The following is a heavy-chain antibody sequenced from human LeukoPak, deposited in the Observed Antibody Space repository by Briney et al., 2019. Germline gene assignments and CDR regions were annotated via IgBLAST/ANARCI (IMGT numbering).Heavy chain of an antibody. Sequence: GGSLRLSCAASGFTFSSYGMHWVRQAPGKGLEYVSAISSDGGSTYYANSVKGRFTISRDNSKNTLYLQMGSLRADDMAVYYCARDSSRWYPNVLDYWGHGTLVTVFS. J-gene: IGHJ4*01. CDR3: ARDSSRWYPNVLDY. D-gene: IGHD6-13*01. V-gene: IGHV3-64*01. CDR2: ISSDGGST. CDR1: GFTFSSYG.